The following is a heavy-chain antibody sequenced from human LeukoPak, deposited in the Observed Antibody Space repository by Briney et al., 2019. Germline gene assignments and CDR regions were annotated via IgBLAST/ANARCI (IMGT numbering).Heavy chain of an antibody. CDR2: ISSSGSTI. J-gene: IGHJ4*02. D-gene: IGHD3-10*01. Sequence: RTGGSLRLSCAASGFTFRSYEMNWVRQAPGKGLEWVSYISSSGSTIFYADSVKGRFTISRDNAKNSLYLQMNSLRAEDTAVYYCARGYNYDSGSQYYFDYWGRGTLVTVSS. CDR3: ARGYNYDSGSQYYFDY. V-gene: IGHV3-48*03. CDR1: GFTFRSYE.